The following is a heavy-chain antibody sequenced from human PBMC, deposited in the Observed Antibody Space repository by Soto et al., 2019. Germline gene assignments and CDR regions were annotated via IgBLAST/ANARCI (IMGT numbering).Heavy chain of an antibody. CDR1: GFTFSSYA. D-gene: IGHD6-13*01. J-gene: IGHJ4*02. V-gene: IGHV3-23*01. CDR2: ISGSGGST. CDR3: AKDRCRRRTGYSSSCPSESLDY. Sequence: GGSLRLSCAASGFTFSSYAMSWVRQAPGKGLEWVSAISGSGGSTYYADSVKGRFTISRDNSKNTLYLQMNSLRAEDTAVYYCAKDRCRRRTGYSSSCPSESLDYWGQGTLVTVSS.